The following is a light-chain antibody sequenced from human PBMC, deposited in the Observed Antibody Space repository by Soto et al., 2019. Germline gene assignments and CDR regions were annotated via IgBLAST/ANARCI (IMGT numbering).Light chain of an antibody. Sequence: EIVMTQSPATLSVSPGERATLSCRASQSVSSHLVWYQQKPGQAPRLLIYRAYTRATGIPARFSGSGSGTEFTLTISSLQSEDFAVYYCQHSNDWRPTFGQGTKVEIK. J-gene: IGKJ1*01. CDR1: QSVSSH. CDR3: QHSNDWRPT. V-gene: IGKV3-15*01. CDR2: RAY.